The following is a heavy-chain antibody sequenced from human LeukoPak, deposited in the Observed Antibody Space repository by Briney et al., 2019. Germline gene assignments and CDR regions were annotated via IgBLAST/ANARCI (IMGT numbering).Heavy chain of an antibody. CDR3: ARDSLSSSGWYRVEY. Sequence: RASVKVSCKASGYTFTGYDMHWVRQAPGQGLEWMGWINPNSGGTNYAQKFQGRVTMTRDASISTAYMELSRLRSDDTAVYYCARDSLSSSGWYRVEYWGQGTLVTVSS. V-gene: IGHV1-2*02. CDR1: GYTFTGYD. J-gene: IGHJ4*02. D-gene: IGHD6-19*01. CDR2: INPNSGGT.